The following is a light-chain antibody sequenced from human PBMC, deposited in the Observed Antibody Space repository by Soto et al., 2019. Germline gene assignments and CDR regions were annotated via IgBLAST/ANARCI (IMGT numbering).Light chain of an antibody. CDR1: QSVSRSH. J-gene: IGKJ2*03. CDR3: QQYGNSPPFS. V-gene: IGKV3-20*01. Sequence: EIVLTQSPGTLSLSPGDRVTLSCRASQSVSRSHLAWYQQRPGQAPRLLIYGASSRATGIADRFSGSGSGTDFTLTISRLEPEGFAVYFCQQYGNSPPFSFGQGTKLEIK. CDR2: GAS.